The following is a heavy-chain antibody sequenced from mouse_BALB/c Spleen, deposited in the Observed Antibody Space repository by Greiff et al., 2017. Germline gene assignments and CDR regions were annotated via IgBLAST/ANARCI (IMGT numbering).Heavy chain of an antibody. Sequence: QVQLKQSGPELVRPGVSVKISCKGSGYTFTDYAMHWVKQSHAKSLEWIGVISTYYGNTNYNQKFKGKATMTVDKSSSTAYMELARLTSEDSAIYYCARRLLHAMDYWGQGTSVTVSS. CDR1: GYTFTDYA. CDR2: ISTYYGNT. J-gene: IGHJ4*01. V-gene: IGHV1-67*01. CDR3: ARRLLHAMDY. D-gene: IGHD2-3*01.